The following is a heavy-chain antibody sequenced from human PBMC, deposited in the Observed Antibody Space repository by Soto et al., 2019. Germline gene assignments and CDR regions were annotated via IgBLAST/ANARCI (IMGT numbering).Heavy chain of an antibody. V-gene: IGHV4-34*01. CDR1: GGSFSGYY. CDR2: INHSGST. J-gene: IGHJ4*02. D-gene: IGHD2-2*01. Sequence: QVQLQQWGAGLLKPSETLSLTCAVYGGSFSGYYWSWIRQPPGKGLEWIGEINHSGSTNYNPSLKSRVTTSVDTSKNQFSLKLSSVTAADTAVYYCARGVRHCSSTSCSNTIDYWGQGTLVTVSS. CDR3: ARGVRHCSSTSCSNTIDY.